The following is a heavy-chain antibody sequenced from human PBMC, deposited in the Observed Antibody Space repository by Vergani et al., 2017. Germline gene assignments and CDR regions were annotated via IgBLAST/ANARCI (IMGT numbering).Heavy chain of an antibody. J-gene: IGHJ4*02. CDR2: INPSGGHT. Sequence: QVQVVQSGAEVKKSGASVKFSCKTSGYTFSNYYMHWARQAPGQGLEWMGIINPSGGHTNYAQKFQGRVTMTRDTSTSTVYMELSSLRSEDTAIYYCARGDYGILTGYRYWGQGTLVTVSA. CDR3: ARGDYGILTGYRY. CDR1: GYTFSNYY. V-gene: IGHV1-46*03. D-gene: IGHD3-9*01.